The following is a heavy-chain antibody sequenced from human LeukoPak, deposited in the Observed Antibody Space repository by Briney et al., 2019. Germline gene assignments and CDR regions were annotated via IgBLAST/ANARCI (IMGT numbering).Heavy chain of an antibody. CDR2: IYYSGST. D-gene: IGHD3-10*01. V-gene: IGHV4-39*07. CDR1: GGSISSSSYY. CDR3: AREPSLLTGFYYYYYMDV. J-gene: IGHJ6*03. Sequence: PSETLSLTCTVSGGSISSSSYYWGWIRQPPGKGLEWIGSIYYSGSTYYNPSLKSRVTISVDTSKNQFSLKLSSVTAADTAVYYCAREPSLLTGFYYYYYMDVWGKGTTVTVSS.